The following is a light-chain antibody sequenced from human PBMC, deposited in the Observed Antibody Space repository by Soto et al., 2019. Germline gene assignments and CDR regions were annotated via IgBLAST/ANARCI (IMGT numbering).Light chain of an antibody. CDR1: QSISSD. CDR3: LQDYNYPIT. J-gene: IGKJ5*01. CDR2: AAS. Sequence: IQMTQSPSSLSASVGDRVTITCRASQSISSDLAWYQQNPGKAPKLLIYAASTLQNGVPSTFSGSGSGTEFTLTIRSLQPEDFATYYCLQDYNYPITFGQGTRLEIK. V-gene: IGKV1-6*01.